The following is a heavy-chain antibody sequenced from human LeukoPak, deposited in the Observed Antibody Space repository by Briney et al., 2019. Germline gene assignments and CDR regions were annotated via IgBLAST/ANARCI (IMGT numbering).Heavy chain of an antibody. J-gene: IGHJ4*02. CDR3: AKDHSDGSIDY. D-gene: IGHD3-10*01. CDR2: ISGSGGST. CDR1: GFTFRSFD. Sequence: HSGGSLRLSCAASGFTFRSFDMSWVRQAPGKGLEWVSGISGSGGSTYYADSVKGRFTISRDNSKNTLYLQMNSLRAEDTAVYYCAKDHSDGSIDYWGQGTLVTVSS. V-gene: IGHV3-23*01.